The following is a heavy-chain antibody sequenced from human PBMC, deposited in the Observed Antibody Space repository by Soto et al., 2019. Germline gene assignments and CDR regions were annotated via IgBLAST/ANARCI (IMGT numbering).Heavy chain of an antibody. CDR2: INHSAST. CDR3: ARGRAGRKTKYYFDY. Sequence: QVQLQQWGAGLLKPSETLSLTCAVYGGSFSGYYWSWIRQPPGKGLEWIGEINHSASTNYNPSLKSRVTISVDTSKNQFSLKLSSVTAADTAVYYCARGRAGRKTKYYFDYWGQGTLVTVSS. V-gene: IGHV4-34*01. D-gene: IGHD1-7*01. J-gene: IGHJ4*02. CDR1: GGSFSGYY.